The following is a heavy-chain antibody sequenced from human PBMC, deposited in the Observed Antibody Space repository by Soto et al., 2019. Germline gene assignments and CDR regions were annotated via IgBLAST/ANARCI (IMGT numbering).Heavy chain of an antibody. V-gene: IGHV4-31*03. Sequence: SETLSLTCTVSGGSISSGGYYWSWIRQHPGKGLEWIGYIYYSGSTYYNPSLKSRVTISVDTSKNQFSLKLSSVTAADTAVYYCARAPWTGYYRHNWFDPWGQGTLVT. CDR2: IYYSGST. CDR3: ARAPWTGYYRHNWFDP. CDR1: GGSISSGGYY. D-gene: IGHD3-9*01. J-gene: IGHJ5*02.